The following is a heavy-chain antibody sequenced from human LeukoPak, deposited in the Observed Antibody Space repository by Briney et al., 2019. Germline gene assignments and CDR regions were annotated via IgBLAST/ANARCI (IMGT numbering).Heavy chain of an antibody. V-gene: IGHV3-30*01. D-gene: IGHD1-26*01. CDR3: ARAEEEWELLFDY. CDR1: GFTFSSYA. J-gene: IGHJ4*02. Sequence: PGRSLRLSCAASGFTFSSYAVHWVRQAPGKGLEWVAVISYDGSNKYYADSVKGRFTISRDNSKNTLYLQMNSLRAEDTAVYYCARAEEEWELLFDYWGQGTLVTVSS. CDR2: ISYDGSNK.